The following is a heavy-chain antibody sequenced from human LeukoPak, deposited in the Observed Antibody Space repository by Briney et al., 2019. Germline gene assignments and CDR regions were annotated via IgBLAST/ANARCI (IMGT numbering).Heavy chain of an antibody. V-gene: IGHV3-20*04. CDR2: INWNGGST. CDR3: ARDLNLGIYTVPGGY. D-gene: IGHD4-17*01. CDR1: GFTFDDYG. J-gene: IGHJ4*02. Sequence: GGSLRLSCAASGFTFDDYGMSWVRQAPGKGLEWVSGINWNGGSTGYADSVKGRFTISRDNAKNSLYLQMNSLRAEDTALYYCARDLNLGIYTVPGGYWGQGTLVTVSS.